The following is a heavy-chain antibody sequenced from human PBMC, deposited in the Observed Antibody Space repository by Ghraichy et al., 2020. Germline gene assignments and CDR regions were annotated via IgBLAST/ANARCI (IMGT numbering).Heavy chain of an antibody. CDR3: ASDRGGYCSSTSCRGDFDY. CDR2: IYYSGST. CDR1: GGSISSYY. Sequence: SETLSLTCTVSGGSISSYYWSWIRQPPGKGLEWIGYIYYSGSTNYNPSLKSRVTISVDTSKNQFSLKLSSVTAADTAVYYCASDRGGYCSSTSCRGDFDYWGQGTLVTVSS. J-gene: IGHJ4*02. D-gene: IGHD2-2*01. V-gene: IGHV4-59*01.